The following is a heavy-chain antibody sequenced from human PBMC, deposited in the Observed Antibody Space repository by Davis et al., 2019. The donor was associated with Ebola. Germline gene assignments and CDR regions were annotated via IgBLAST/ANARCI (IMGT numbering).Heavy chain of an antibody. V-gene: IGHV3-15*07. Sequence: GESLKISCAVSGFTFSNAWMNWVRQAPGKGLEWVGRIKSKTDGGTTDYAAPVKGRFTISRDDSKNTLYLQMNSLKTEDTAVYYCTTWDTIFGVVIDYWGQGTLVTVSS. J-gene: IGHJ4*02. CDR3: TTWDTIFGVVIDY. CDR2: IKSKTDGGTT. CDR1: GFTFSNAW. D-gene: IGHD3-3*01.